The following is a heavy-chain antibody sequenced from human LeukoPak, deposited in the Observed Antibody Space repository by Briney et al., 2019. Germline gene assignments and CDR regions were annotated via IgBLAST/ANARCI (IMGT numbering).Heavy chain of an antibody. Sequence: PSETLSLTCTVSGGSISSSSYYWGWIRQPPGKGLEWIGSIYYSGSTYYNPSLKSRVTISVDTSKNQFSLKLSSVTAADTAVYYCARGWRYYDSVIFDYWGQGTLVTVSS. CDR2: IYYSGST. CDR1: GGSISSSSYY. CDR3: ARGWRYYDSVIFDY. V-gene: IGHV4-39*01. D-gene: IGHD3-22*01. J-gene: IGHJ4*02.